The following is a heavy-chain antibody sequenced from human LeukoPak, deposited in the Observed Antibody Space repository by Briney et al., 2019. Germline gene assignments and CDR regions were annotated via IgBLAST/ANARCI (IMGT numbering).Heavy chain of an antibody. CDR2: ISYDGSNK. CDR3: ARVAVLRFLEWYDY. CDR1: GFPFSTYA. Sequence: GGSLRLSCAASGFPFSTYAMHWVRQAPGRGLEWVAVISYDGSNKYYADSVKGRFTISRDNSKNTLYLQMNSLRAEDTAVYYCARVAVLRFLEWYDYWGQGTLVTVSS. V-gene: IGHV3-30-3*01. J-gene: IGHJ4*02. D-gene: IGHD3-3*01.